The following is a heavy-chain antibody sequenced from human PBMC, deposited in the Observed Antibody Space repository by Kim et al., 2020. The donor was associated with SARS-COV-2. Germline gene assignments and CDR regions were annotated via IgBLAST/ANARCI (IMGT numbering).Heavy chain of an antibody. V-gene: IGHV3-30*07. D-gene: IGHD3-10*01. J-gene: IGHJ1*01. Sequence: DSVKGRFTISSDNSKKTLYLQMNSLRVEDTAVYYCAGDVRFGETNMEYFQHWGQGTLVTVSS. CDR3: AGDVRFGETNMEYFQH.